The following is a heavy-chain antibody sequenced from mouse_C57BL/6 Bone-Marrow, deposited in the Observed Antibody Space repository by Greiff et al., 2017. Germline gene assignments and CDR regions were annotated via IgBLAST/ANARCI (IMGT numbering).Heavy chain of an antibody. CDR1: GFNIKDDY. CDR3: TTETAQATAY. Sequence: VQLQQSGAELVRPVASVKLSCTASGFNIKDDYMHWVKQRPEQGLEWIGWIDPENGDTEYASKFQGKATITADTSSNTAYLQLSSLTSEDTAVYYCTTETAQATAYWGQGTLVTVSA. V-gene: IGHV14-4*01. J-gene: IGHJ3*01. CDR2: IDPENGDT. D-gene: IGHD3-2*02.